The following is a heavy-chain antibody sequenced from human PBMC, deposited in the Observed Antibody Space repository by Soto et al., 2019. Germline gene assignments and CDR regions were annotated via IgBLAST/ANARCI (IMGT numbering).Heavy chain of an antibody. D-gene: IGHD3-10*01. CDR2: LSGSDDST. Sequence: GGSLRLSCAASGFTFNNYAMSWVRQAPGKGLEWVSLLSGSDDSTYYADSVKGRFTMSSDSSKTTLYLHMNSLRAADTAVYYCARDPGGSGSYWYDWFDPWGQGTLVTVSS. CDR3: ARDPGGSGSYWYDWFDP. J-gene: IGHJ5*02. V-gene: IGHV3-23*01. CDR1: GFTFNNYA.